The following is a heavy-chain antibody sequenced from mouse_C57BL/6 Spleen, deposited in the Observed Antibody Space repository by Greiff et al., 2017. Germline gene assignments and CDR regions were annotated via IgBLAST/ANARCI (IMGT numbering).Heavy chain of an antibody. CDR3: ARCGLWYFDV. D-gene: IGHD1-1*02. Sequence: QVHVKQSGAELARPGASVKMSCKASGYTFTSYTMHWVKQRPGQGLEWIGYINPSSGYTKYNQKFKDKATLTADKSSSTAYMQLSSLTSEDSAVYYCARCGLWYFDVWGTGTTVTVSS. V-gene: IGHV1-4*01. J-gene: IGHJ1*03. CDR1: GYTFTSYT. CDR2: INPSSGYT.